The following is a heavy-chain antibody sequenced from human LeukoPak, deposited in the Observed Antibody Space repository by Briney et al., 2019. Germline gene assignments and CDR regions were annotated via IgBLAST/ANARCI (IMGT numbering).Heavy chain of an antibody. V-gene: IGHV1-69*01. J-gene: IGHJ4*02. CDR2: IIPIFGTA. D-gene: IGHD3-22*01. CDR3: ASSVYYYDSSGYYWGY. Sequence: SVKVSCKAPGGTFSSYAISWVRQAPGQGLEWMGGIIPIFGTANYAQKFQARVTITADESTSTAYMELSSLRSEDTAVYYCASSVYYYDSSGYYWGYWGQGTLVTVSS. CDR1: GGTFSSYA.